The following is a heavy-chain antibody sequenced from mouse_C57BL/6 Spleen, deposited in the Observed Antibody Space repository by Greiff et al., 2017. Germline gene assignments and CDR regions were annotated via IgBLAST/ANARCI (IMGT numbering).Heavy chain of an antibody. CDR2: IYPGDGDT. D-gene: IGHD2-5*01. CDR3: ADYSNYLYAMDY. Sequence: QVQLQQSGPELVKPGASVKISCKASGYAFSSSCMNWVKQRPGKGLEWIGRIYPGDGDTNYNGKFKGKATLTADKSSSTAYMQLSSLTSEDSAVYFCADYSNYLYAMDYWGQGTSVTVSS. CDR1: GYAFSSSC. V-gene: IGHV1-82*01. J-gene: IGHJ4*01.